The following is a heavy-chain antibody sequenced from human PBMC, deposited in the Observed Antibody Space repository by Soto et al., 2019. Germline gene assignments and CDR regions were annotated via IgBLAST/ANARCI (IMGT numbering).Heavy chain of an antibody. J-gene: IGHJ6*02. CDR3: AAEEGYCSGGSCPLYYYYGMDV. Sequence: SVKVSCKASGFTFTSSAVQWVRQARGQRLEWIGWIVVGSGNTNYAQKFQERVTTTRDMSTSTAYMELSSLRSEDTAVYYCAAEEGYCSGGSCPLYYYYGMDVWGQGTTVTV. V-gene: IGHV1-58*01. D-gene: IGHD2-15*01. CDR2: IVVGSGNT. CDR1: GFTFTSSA.